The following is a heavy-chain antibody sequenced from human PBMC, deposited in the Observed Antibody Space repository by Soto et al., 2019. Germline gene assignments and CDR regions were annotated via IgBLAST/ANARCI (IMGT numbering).Heavy chain of an antibody. Sequence: EVQLVESGEGRVQPGGSLRLSWGAFGFTFVNFHLIWVPKAPGKGRGWFSYISSSGSTTYYADSVKGRFTISRDNARNSLFLQMSSLRDEDTAVYYCARDAFDYDTTGYHSDYWGQGTLVTVSS. J-gene: IGHJ4*02. CDR3: ARDAFDYDTTGYHSDY. CDR1: GFTFVNFH. V-gene: IGHV3-48*02. D-gene: IGHD3-22*01. CDR2: ISSSGSTT.